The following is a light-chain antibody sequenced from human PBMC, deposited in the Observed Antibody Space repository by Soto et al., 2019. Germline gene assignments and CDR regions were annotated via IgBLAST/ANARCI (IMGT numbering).Light chain of an antibody. CDR2: DAS. CDR1: QNVNTW. CDR3: QQYNTYWT. V-gene: IGKV1-5*01. J-gene: IGKJ1*01. Sequence: DIQMTQSPSSLSASVGDRVTITCRASQNVNTWLAWYQQKPGKAPKVLIYDASTLQSGVPSRFSGSGSGTEFTLTISSLQPDDLATYYCQQYNTYWTFGQGTKVDIK.